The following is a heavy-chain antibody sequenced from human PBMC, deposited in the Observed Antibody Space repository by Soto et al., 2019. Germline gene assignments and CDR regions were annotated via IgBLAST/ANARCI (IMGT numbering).Heavy chain of an antibody. D-gene: IGHD3-22*01. CDR3: AKDRYLAHDRRGYLFDT. V-gene: IGHV3-23*01. CDR2: ISRYGDVT. Sequence: EVQLLESGGDLIQPGGSLRLSCAASGFTFNIYAMTWVRQAPGKGLEWVSAISRYGDVTYYADSVEGRFTISRDNSKNTLYLQMNSLRAGDTAVYYCAKDRYLAHDRRGYLFDTWGQGTLVSVSS. CDR1: GFTFNIYA. J-gene: IGHJ5*02.